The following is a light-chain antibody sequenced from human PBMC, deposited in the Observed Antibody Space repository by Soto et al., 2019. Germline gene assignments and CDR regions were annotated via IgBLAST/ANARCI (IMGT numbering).Light chain of an antibody. CDR1: QSVSSSY. Sequence: EIVLTQSPGTLSLSPGERATLSCRASQSVSSSYLAWYQQKPGQAPRLLIYGASSRATGIRDRFSGSGSGTDFTLTISRVESEDVAVYYCQQYGSSGRTFGQGTKV. CDR2: GAS. CDR3: QQYGSSGRT. V-gene: IGKV3-20*01. J-gene: IGKJ1*01.